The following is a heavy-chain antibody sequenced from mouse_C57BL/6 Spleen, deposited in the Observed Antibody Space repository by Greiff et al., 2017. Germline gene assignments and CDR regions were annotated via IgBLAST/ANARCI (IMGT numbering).Heavy chain of an antibody. CDR1: GFNIKDDY. CDR3: TTRGYGSSYVLYYFDY. V-gene: IGHV14-4*01. D-gene: IGHD1-1*01. J-gene: IGHJ2*01. CDR2: IDPENGDT. Sequence: VQLKQSGAELVRPGASVKLSCTASGFNIKDDYMHWVKQRPEQGLEWIGWIDPENGDTEYASKFQGKATITADTSSNTAYLQLSRLTSEDTAVYYCTTRGYGSSYVLYYFDYWGQGTTLTVSS.